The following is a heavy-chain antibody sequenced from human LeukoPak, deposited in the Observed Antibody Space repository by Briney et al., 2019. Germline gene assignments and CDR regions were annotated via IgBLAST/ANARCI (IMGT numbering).Heavy chain of an antibody. J-gene: IGHJ6*02. D-gene: IGHD2-15*01. CDR1: GYSFTDYW. CDR2: IFPGDSDT. Sequence: PGESLKISCKGSGYSFTDYWIGWVRQMPGKGLEWMGIIFPGDSDTKYSPSFQGQVTISADKSISPAYLQWSSLKASASAMYSCARHGLAGCIGGRCFTSFHYYGMDVWGQGTTVTVSS. CDR3: ARHGLAGCIGGRCFTSFHYYGMDV. V-gene: IGHV5-51*01.